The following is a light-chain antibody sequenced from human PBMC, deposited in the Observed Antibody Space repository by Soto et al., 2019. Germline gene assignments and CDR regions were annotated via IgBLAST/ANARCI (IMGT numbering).Light chain of an antibody. Sequence: QSALTQPASVSGSPGQSITISCTGTSSDVGRYNYVSWYQQHPGKAPKLMIYEVSNRPSGVSNRFSGSKSGNTASLTISGRQAEDEADYYCSSYTSSSTRVFGTGTKVTVL. CDR1: SSDVGRYNY. V-gene: IGLV2-14*01. CDR3: SSYTSSSTRV. J-gene: IGLJ1*01. CDR2: EVS.